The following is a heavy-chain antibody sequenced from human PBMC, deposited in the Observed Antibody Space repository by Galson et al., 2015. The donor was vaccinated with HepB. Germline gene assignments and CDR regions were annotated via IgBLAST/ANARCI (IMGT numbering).Heavy chain of an antibody. V-gene: IGHV3-53*05. CDR2: IYSGGST. D-gene: IGHD3-10*01. CDR1: GFTVSSNY. Sequence: SLRLSCAASGFTVSSNYMSWVRQAPGKGLEWVSVIYSGGSTYYADSVKGRFTISRDNSKNTLYLQMNSLRAEDTAVYYCARDLIDYYGSGSCDYWGQGTLVTVSS. CDR3: ARDLIDYYGSGSCDY. J-gene: IGHJ4*02.